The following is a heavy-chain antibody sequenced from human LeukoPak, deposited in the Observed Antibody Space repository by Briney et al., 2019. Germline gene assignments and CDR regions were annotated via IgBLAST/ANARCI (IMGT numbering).Heavy chain of an antibody. D-gene: IGHD5/OR15-5a*01. CDR1: GFTFSNYA. V-gene: IGHV3-23*01. J-gene: IGHJ4*02. Sequence: GGSLRLSCAASGFTFSNYAMNWVRQAPGKGLEWVSGISGSGESTFYTDSVKGRFTISRDSSKNTLFLQMSSLRAEDTAVYYCAKDRWRNSVSASDYWGQGTLVTVSS. CDR3: AKDRWRNSVSASDY. CDR2: ISGSGEST.